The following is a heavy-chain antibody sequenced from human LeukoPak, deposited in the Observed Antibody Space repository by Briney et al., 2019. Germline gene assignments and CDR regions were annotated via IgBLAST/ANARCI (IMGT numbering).Heavy chain of an antibody. CDR1: GFTFSSYG. CDR3: AREGIAVAGTNHDAFDI. Sequence: PGRSLRLSCAASGFTFSSYGMHWVRQAPGKGLEWVAVIWYDGSNKYYADSVKGRFTISRDNSKNTLYLQMNSLRAEDTAVYYCAREGIAVAGTNHDAFDIWGQGTMVTVSS. J-gene: IGHJ3*02. D-gene: IGHD6-19*01. CDR2: IWYDGSNK. V-gene: IGHV3-33*01.